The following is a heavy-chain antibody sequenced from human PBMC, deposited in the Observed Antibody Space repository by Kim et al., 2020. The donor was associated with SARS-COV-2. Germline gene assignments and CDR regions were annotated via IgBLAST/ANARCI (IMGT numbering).Heavy chain of an antibody. V-gene: IGHV3-48*03. CDR3: ARGPNYSPFDY. J-gene: IGHJ4*02. CDR2: I. D-gene: IGHD4-4*01. Sequence: IYYADSVRGRFTISRDNDKNSLYLQMNSLRAEDTAVYYCARGPNYSPFDYWGQGTLVTASS.